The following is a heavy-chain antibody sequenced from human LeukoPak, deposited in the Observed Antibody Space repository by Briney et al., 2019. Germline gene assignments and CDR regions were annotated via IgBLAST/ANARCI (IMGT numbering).Heavy chain of an antibody. CDR1: GFAFDIYA. Sequence: GGSLRLSCAASGFAFDIYAITLVRQAPGKGLESCSGISATGGGTYYANSVKGRFTISRGNSKNTVYLQMNSLRGEDTAVYYCAKDPRGSLERRGHFDFWGQGTLVTVSS. CDR2: ISATGGGT. D-gene: IGHD1-1*01. V-gene: IGHV3-23*01. CDR3: AKDPRGSLERRGHFDF. J-gene: IGHJ4*02.